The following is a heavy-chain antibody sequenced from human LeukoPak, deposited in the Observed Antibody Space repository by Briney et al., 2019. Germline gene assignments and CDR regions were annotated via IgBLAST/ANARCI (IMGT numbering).Heavy chain of an antibody. D-gene: IGHD4-17*01. CDR3: ARSDYGDSYNWFDP. J-gene: IGHJ5*02. CDR1: GGSISSYY. CDR2: IYYSGST. Sequence: SETLSLTCTVSGGSISSYYWSWIRQPPGKGLEWIGYIYYSGSTNYNPSLKGRVTISVDTSKNQFSLKLSSVTAADTAVYYCARSDYGDSYNWFDPWGQGTLVTVSS. V-gene: IGHV4-59*01.